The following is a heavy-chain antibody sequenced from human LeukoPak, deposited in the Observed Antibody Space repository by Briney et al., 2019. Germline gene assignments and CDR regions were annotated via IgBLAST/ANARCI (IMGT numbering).Heavy chain of an antibody. V-gene: IGHV4-59*13. J-gene: IGHJ3*02. CDR2: IYYSGTT. CDR3: ASLELIGEKRGAFHT. Sequence: SETLSLTCTVSSGSISSYYWSWIRQTPGKELEWIGYIYYSGTTNYNPSLNSRVTISLDAFNKQLSLTLSSVTAEDTAVYYCASLELIGEKRGAFHTWGQGTMVTVSS. CDR1: SGSISSYY. D-gene: IGHD1-26*01.